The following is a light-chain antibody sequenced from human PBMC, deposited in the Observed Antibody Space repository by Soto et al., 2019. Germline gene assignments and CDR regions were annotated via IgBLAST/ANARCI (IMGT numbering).Light chain of an antibody. CDR1: QSVSYN. V-gene: IGKV3-15*01. CDR3: QQYKNWPPLT. CDR2: GAF. J-gene: IGKJ4*01. Sequence: EIVMTQSPATLSVSPGERATLSCRASQSVSYNLAWYQQKPGQGPRLLIYGAFTRATGIPARFSGSGSGTEFTLTISSLQSEDFAVYYCQQYKNWPPLTFGGGTKVVIK.